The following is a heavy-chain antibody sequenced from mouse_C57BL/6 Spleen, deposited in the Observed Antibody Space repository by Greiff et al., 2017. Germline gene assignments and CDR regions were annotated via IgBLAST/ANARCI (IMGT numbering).Heavy chain of an antibody. D-gene: IGHD2-4*01. CDR3: TRGDYDPGMPFAY. CDR2: ISSGGDYI. V-gene: IGHV5-9-1*02. CDR1: GFTFSSYA. Sequence: EVKLMESGEGLVKPGGSLKLSCAASGFTFSSYAMSWVRQTPEKRLEWVAYISSGGDYIYYADTVKGRFTISRDNARNTLYLQMSSLKSEDTAMCYCTRGDYDPGMPFAYWGQGTLVTVSA. J-gene: IGHJ3*01.